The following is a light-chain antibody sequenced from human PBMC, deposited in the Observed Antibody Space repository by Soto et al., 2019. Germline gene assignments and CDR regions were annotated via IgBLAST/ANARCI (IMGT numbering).Light chain of an antibody. Sequence: EIVMTQSPATLCVSPGERATLPCRASQSVSSNLAWYQQKPGQAPRLLIYDASNRATGIPARFSGSGAGTDFTLTISSLEPEDFAVYYCQQRSNWPITFGQGTRLEIK. CDR2: DAS. CDR3: QQRSNWPIT. V-gene: IGKV3D-11*02. CDR1: QSVSSN. J-gene: IGKJ5*01.